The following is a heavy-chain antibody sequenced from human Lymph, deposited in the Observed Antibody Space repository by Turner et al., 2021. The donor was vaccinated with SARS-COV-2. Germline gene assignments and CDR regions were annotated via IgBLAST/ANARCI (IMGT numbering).Heavy chain of an antibody. J-gene: IGHJ4*02. Sequence: GASAGSVVQPGGSLSLSCAASGFTFDDYAMHWVRQAPGKGLEWVSLLSGDGGGTYYADSVKRRFTIYRDNSKNSLSLQMNSLGAEDTDLYYCEKDPGYCSGGSCYSRTYFDFWGQGTLVNVSA. CDR3: EKDPGYCSGGSCYSRTYFDF. D-gene: IGHD2-15*01. V-gene: IGHV3-43*02. CDR2: LSGDGGGT. CDR1: GFTFDDYA.